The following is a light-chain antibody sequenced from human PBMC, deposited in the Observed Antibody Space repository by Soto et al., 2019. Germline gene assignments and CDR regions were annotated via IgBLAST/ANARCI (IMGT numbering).Light chain of an antibody. CDR2: DVT. J-gene: IGLJ1*01. V-gene: IGLV2-14*01. CDR1: SSDVGGYNY. CDR3: TCYTSIYTYV. Sequence: QSALTQPASVSASPGQSITISCTGTSSDVGGYNYVAWYQQHPDKAPKLLIYDVTNRPSGVSIRFSGSKSGDTASLTISGLLPEDEADYYCTCYTSIYTYVFGTEIDVTGL.